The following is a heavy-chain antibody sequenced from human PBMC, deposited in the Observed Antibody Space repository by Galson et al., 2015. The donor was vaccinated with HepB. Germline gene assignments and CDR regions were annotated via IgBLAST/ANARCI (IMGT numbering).Heavy chain of an antibody. J-gene: IGHJ6*02. CDR2: ISSSSSYI. Sequence: SLRLSCAASGFTFSSYSMNWVRQAPGKGLEWVSSISSSSSYIYYADSVKGRFTISRDNAKNSLYLQMNSLRAEDTAVYYCARDGISVTAIVYGMDVWGQGTTVTVSS. V-gene: IGHV3-21*01. CDR1: GFTFSSYS. CDR3: ARDGISVTAIVYGMDV. D-gene: IGHD2-21*02.